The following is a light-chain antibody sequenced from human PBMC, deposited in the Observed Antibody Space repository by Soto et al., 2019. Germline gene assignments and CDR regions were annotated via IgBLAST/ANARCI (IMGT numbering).Light chain of an antibody. CDR1: SSDVGGYNY. CDR3: SSYTSSSTVV. J-gene: IGLJ2*01. Sequence: QSALTQPASVSGSPGQSITISCTGTSSDVGGYNYVSWYQRHPGKVPKLMIYDVSNRPSGVSNRFSGSKSGNTASLTISGLQAEDEADYYCSSYTSSSTVVFGGGTKLTVL. V-gene: IGLV2-14*03. CDR2: DVS.